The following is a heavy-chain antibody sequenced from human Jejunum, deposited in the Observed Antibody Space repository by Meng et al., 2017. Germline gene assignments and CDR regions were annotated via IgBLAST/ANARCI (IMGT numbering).Heavy chain of an antibody. CDR2: ICPDDSDT. Sequence: GESLKISCRGYGDRFSTYWIGWARQMPGKGLEWMGIICPDDSDTQYSPTFQGQVTISADKSANTAYLQWSSLKASDTAMYFCGGRARDTRYYGDFDWGQGTRVTVSS. V-gene: IGHV5-51*01. CDR3: GGRARDTRYYGDFD. J-gene: IGHJ4*02. CDR1: GDRFSTYW. D-gene: IGHD2-21*01.